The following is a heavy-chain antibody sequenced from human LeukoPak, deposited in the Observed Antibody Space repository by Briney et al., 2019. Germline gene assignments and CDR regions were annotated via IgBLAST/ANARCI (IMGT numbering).Heavy chain of an antibody. Sequence: PGGSLRLSCAASGFTFSSYSMNWVRQAPGKGLEWVSSISSSSSYIYYADSVKGRFTISRDNAKNSLYLQMNSLRAEDTAVYYCANCESGYSSGWYEEWWGQGTLVTVSS. D-gene: IGHD6-19*01. CDR3: ANCESGYSSGWYEEW. V-gene: IGHV3-21*01. J-gene: IGHJ4*02. CDR2: ISSSSSYI. CDR1: GFTFSSYS.